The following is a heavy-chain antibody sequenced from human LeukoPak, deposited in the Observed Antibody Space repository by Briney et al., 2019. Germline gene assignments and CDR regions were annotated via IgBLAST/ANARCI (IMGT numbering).Heavy chain of an antibody. Sequence: SETLSLTCTVSGGSISSYYWSWIRQPPGKGLEWIGEINHSGSTNYNPSLKSRVTISVDTSKNQFSLKLSSVTAADTAVYYCARDADTAMVTHFDYWGQGTLVTVSS. D-gene: IGHD5-18*01. CDR3: ARDADTAMVTHFDY. V-gene: IGHV4-34*01. J-gene: IGHJ4*02. CDR2: INHSGST. CDR1: GGSISSYY.